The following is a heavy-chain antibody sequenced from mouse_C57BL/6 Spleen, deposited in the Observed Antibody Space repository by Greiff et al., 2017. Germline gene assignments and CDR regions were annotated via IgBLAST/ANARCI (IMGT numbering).Heavy chain of an antibody. Sequence: QVHVKQPGAELVMPGASVKLSCKASGYTFTSYWMHWVKQRPGQGLEWIGEIDPSDSYTNYNQKFKGKSTLTVDKSSGTAYMQLSSLTSEDSAVYYCASYYYGSSRSYAMDYWGQGASVTVSS. D-gene: IGHD1-1*01. CDR1: GYTFTSYW. V-gene: IGHV1-69*01. CDR3: ASYYYGSSRSYAMDY. J-gene: IGHJ4*01. CDR2: IDPSDSYT.